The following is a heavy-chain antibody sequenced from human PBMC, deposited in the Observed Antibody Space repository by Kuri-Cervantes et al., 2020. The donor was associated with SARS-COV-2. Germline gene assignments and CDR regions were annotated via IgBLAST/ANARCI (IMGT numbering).Heavy chain of an antibody. D-gene: IGHD6-19*01. J-gene: IGHJ4*02. V-gene: IGHV3-15*01. CDR1: GFTFSNAW. CDR2: FKSKGAGGTI. CDR3: GIGSTSGWYRRDFDF. Sequence: GGSLRLSCAASGFTFSNAWMSWVRQAPGKGLEWIGRFKSKGAGGTIVYAATVQGRFTISRDDSRNTLYLQMNSLKTEDTGVYYCGIGSTSGWYRRDFDFWGLGTLVTVSS.